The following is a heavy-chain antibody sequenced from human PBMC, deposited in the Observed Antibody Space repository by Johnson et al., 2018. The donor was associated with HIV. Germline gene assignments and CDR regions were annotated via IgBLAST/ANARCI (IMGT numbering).Heavy chain of an antibody. Sequence: QVQVVESGGGVVQPGRSLRLSCVASGFSFSSYGMAWVRQAPGTGLEWVTVISFAGVKIYYADPVKGRFTNSRDNAKNSLYLQMNSLRAEDTAVYHCARALSGSGYYPGAFDIWGQGTMVTVSS. CDR1: GFSFSSYG. CDR2: ISFAGVKI. CDR3: ARALSGSGYYPGAFDI. V-gene: IGHV3-33*08. D-gene: IGHD3-22*01. J-gene: IGHJ3*02.